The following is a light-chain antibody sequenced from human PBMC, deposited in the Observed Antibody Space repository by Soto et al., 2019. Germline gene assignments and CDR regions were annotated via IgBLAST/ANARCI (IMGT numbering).Light chain of an antibody. V-gene: IGLV1-47*01. Sequence: QSVLTQAPSASGTPGQRVTISCSGSSSNIGSNFVYWYQHLPGTAPKLLIYRNNQRPLGVPDRFSGSRSGTSASLAISGLRPEDEADYYCAVWDDSLSGYVFGTRTKVTVL. CDR3: AVWDDSLSGYV. J-gene: IGLJ1*01. CDR1: SSNIGSNF. CDR2: RNN.